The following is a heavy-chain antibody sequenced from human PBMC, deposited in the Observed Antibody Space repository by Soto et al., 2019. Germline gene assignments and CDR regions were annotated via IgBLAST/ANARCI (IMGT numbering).Heavy chain of an antibody. CDR2: IGTSGTNI. D-gene: IGHD2-2*01. CDR1: GFPFGSYE. CDR3: ARPQTKVPGEY. V-gene: IGHV3-48*03. J-gene: IGHJ4*02. Sequence: EVQLVESGGGLVQPGGSLRLSCAASGFPFGSYEMHWVRQAPGKGLEWISYIGTSGTNILYAYSVKGRFSISREDAKISLSLQMNSLRAEARGVYYCARPQTKVPGEYWVQGTLVTVS.